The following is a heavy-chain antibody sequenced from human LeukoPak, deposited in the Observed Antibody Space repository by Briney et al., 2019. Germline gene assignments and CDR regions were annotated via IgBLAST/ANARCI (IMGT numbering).Heavy chain of an antibody. Sequence: SQTLSLTCAISGDSVSSNSASWNWIRQSPSSGLEWLGRTYYRSKWSNDYAEPVKSRITINPDTSKNEFSLQLNSVTPEDTAVYYCARDQYSSTRYGMDVWGQGTTVTVSS. CDR3: ARDQYSSTRYGMDV. J-gene: IGHJ6*02. D-gene: IGHD6-13*01. CDR2: TYYRSKWSN. V-gene: IGHV6-1*01. CDR1: GDSVSSNSAS.